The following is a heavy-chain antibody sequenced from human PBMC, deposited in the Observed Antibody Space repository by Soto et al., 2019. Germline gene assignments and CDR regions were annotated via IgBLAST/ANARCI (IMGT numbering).Heavy chain of an antibody. CDR3: ARDGSYCTDGICFHYLDS. J-gene: IGHJ4*02. V-gene: IGHV1-69*06. D-gene: IGHD2-8*01. CDR1: GGSLSRYA. Sequence: SVKVSCKASGGSLSRYAVSWVRQAPGHGLEWVGRIIPLFGTADYAQKFQGRVTLTADKSTNTAYMELSSLRSEDTALYFCARDGSYCTDGICFHYLDSWGQGTLVTVSS. CDR2: IIPLFGTA.